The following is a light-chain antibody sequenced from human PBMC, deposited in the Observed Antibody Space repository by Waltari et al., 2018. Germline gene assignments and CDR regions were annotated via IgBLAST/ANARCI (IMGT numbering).Light chain of an antibody. CDR2: EGS. Sequence: QSALTQPASVSGSPGQSITISRPGTSSTVGSYNLVSWYQQPPGKAPKLMIYEGSKRPSGVSNRFSGSKSGNTASLTISGLQAEDEADYYCCSYAGSSTLVFGGGTKLTVL. CDR3: CSYAGSSTLV. J-gene: IGLJ2*01. V-gene: IGLV2-23*01. CDR1: SSTVGSYNL.